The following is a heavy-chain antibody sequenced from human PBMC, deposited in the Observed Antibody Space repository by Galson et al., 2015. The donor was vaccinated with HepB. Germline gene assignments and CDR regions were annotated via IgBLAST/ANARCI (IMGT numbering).Heavy chain of an antibody. V-gene: IGHV3-30*04. J-gene: IGHJ6*02. D-gene: IGHD3-3*01. CDR3: ARDPRAYYDFWSGYVDYYSGMDV. CDR2: ISYDGRHK. CDR1: GFTFSSNT. Sequence: SLRLSCAASGFTFSSNTMYWVRQAPGKGLEWMAVISYDGRHKNYANSVKGRFTVSRDNSKNTLYLQMNSLRPEDTAVYYCARDPRAYYDFWSGYVDYYSGMDVWGQGTTVIVSS.